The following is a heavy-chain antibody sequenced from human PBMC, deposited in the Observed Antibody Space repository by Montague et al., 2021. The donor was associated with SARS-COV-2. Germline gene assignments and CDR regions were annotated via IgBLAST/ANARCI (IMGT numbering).Heavy chain of an antibody. D-gene: IGHD4-17*01. CDR1: GFTFGSYS. Sequence: SLRLSCAASGFTFGSYSMNWVRQAPGKGLEWVSYISRSSRTMYYADSVKGRITISRDNAKNSLYLQMNSLRAEDTAVYYCADYGDTEPFQHWGQGTLVTVSS. V-gene: IGHV3-48*04. CDR3: ADYGDTEPFQH. CDR2: ISRSSRTM. J-gene: IGHJ1*01.